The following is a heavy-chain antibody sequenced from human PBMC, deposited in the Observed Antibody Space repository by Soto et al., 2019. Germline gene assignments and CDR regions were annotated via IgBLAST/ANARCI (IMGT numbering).Heavy chain of an antibody. J-gene: IGHJ4*02. CDR1: GFTFSNYW. CDR3: VRGTSDWYGIDY. V-gene: IGHV3-74*01. Sequence: EVQLVESGGGLVQPGGSLRLSCAASGFTFSNYWMHWVRQPPGKGLLWVSRINIDGSSTNYAGSVEGRFTVSRDDAKNTLYLQMNSLRDDDTAVYYCVRGTSDWYGIDYWGQGAQVTVSS. CDR2: INIDGSST. D-gene: IGHD3-9*01.